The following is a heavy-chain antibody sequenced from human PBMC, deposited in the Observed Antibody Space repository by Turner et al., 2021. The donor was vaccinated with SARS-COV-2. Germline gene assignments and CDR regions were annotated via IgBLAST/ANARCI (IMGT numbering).Heavy chain of an antibody. Sequence: QVQLVESGGGVVQPGRSLRLSCAASGFTFSSYGMHWVRQDPGKGLEWVAVISYDGSNKYYADSVKGRFTISRDNSKNTLYLQMNSLRAEDTAVYYCAKVGLGSYGPFDYWGQGTLVTVSS. D-gene: IGHD5-18*01. CDR1: GFTFSSYG. V-gene: IGHV3-30*18. J-gene: IGHJ4*02. CDR3: AKVGLGSYGPFDY. CDR2: ISYDGSNK.